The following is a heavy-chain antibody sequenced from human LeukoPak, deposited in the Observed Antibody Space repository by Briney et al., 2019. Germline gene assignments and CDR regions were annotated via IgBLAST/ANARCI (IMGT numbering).Heavy chain of an antibody. D-gene: IGHD6-19*01. CDR3: AKAHSSGWYDYFDY. CDR2: ISGSGGSA. J-gene: IGHJ4*02. CDR1: GGSFSGYY. Sequence: ETLSLTCAVYGGSFSGYYWSWVRQAPGKGLEWVSAISGSGGSAYYADSVKGRFTISRDNSKNTLYLQMNSLRAEDTAVYYCAKAHSSGWYDYFDYWGQGTLVTVSS. V-gene: IGHV3-23*01.